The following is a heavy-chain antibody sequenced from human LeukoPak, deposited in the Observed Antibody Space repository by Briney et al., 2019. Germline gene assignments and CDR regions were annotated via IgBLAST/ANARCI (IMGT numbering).Heavy chain of an antibody. J-gene: IGHJ4*02. V-gene: IGHV4-30-4*01. CDR1: DGSISSGDYY. D-gene: IGHD5-24*01. CDR2: IYYSGST. Sequence: PSETLSLTCTVSDGSISSGDYYWSWIRQPPGKGLEWIGYIYYSGSTYYNPSLKSRVTISVDTSKNQFSLKLSSVTAADTAVYYCARREATFDGFDYWGQGTLVTVSS. CDR3: ARREATFDGFDY.